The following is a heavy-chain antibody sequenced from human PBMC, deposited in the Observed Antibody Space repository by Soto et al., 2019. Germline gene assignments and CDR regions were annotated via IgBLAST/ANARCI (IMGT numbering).Heavy chain of an antibody. CDR2: ISVYHGNT. CDR3: AKEWIVAGYGFDT. V-gene: IGHV1-18*01. J-gene: IGHJ5*02. Sequence: ASVKVSCKASGYTFGKYGISWVRQAPGQGLEWVGWISVYHGNTDHAQKFRGRVNMTTDTTTSTAYMELGGLKSDDTAIYYCAKEWIVAGYGFDTWGQGTLVTVSS. CDR1: GYTFGKYG. D-gene: IGHD5-12*01.